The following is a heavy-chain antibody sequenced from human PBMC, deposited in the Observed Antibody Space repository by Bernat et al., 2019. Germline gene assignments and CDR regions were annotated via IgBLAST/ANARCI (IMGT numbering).Heavy chain of an antibody. D-gene: IGHD3-9*01. CDR2: IKSKTDGGTT. J-gene: IGHJ4*02. V-gene: IGHV3-15*01. CDR1: GFTFSNAW. Sequence: EVQLVESGGGLVKPGGSLRLSCAASGFTFSNAWMSWVRQAPGKGLEWVGRIKSKTDGGTTDYAAPVKGRFTISRDDSKNTLYLQMNSLKTEDTAVYYCSSHYYDILIGTDYWGQGTLVTVSS. CDR3: SSHYYDILIGTDY.